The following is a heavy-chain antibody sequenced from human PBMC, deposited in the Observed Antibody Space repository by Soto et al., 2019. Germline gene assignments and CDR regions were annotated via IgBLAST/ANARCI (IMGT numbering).Heavy chain of an antibody. V-gene: IGHV4-34*01. CDR3: ATSYQWLRLLDY. Sequence: SETPSLTCAVYGGSFSGYYWSWIRQPPGKGLEWIGEINHSGSTNYNPSLKSRVTISVDTSKNQFSLKLSSVTAADTAVYYCATSYQWLRLLDYWGQGTLVTVSS. CDR1: GGSFSGYY. CDR2: INHSGST. D-gene: IGHD5-12*01. J-gene: IGHJ4*02.